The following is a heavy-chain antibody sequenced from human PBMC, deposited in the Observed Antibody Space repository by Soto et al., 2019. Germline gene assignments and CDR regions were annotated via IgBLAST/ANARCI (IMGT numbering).Heavy chain of an antibody. J-gene: IGHJ4*02. D-gene: IGHD6-13*01. Sequence: PGGSLRLSCAASGFTVSTYYMSWVRQAPGKGLEWVSVIYSAGSADFADSVKGRFTVSRDNSKNTLYPQMSSLRAEDTAVYYCARVPSSSYHYFDYWGQGTLVTVSS. CDR3: ARVPSSSYHYFDY. CDR2: IYSAGSA. V-gene: IGHV3-66*01. CDR1: GFTVSTYY.